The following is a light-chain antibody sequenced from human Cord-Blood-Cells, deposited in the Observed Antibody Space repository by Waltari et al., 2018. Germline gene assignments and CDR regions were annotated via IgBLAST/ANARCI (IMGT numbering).Light chain of an antibody. V-gene: IGLV2-14*01. CDR1: SLDVGGYNY. Sequence: QSALTQPASVSGSPGQSITISCTGTSLDVGGYNYVSPYQQHPGKAPKLMIYEVSNRPSGVSNRFSGSKSGNTASLTISGLQAEDEADYYCSSYTSSSTLYVFGTGTKVTVL. J-gene: IGLJ1*01. CDR2: EVS. CDR3: SSYTSSSTLYV.